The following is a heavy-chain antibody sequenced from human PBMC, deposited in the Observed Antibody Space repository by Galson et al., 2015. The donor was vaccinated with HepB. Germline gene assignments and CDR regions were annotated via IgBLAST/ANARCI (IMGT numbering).Heavy chain of an antibody. J-gene: IGHJ4*02. V-gene: IGHV3-53*04. CDR1: GFTVSSNY. D-gene: IGHD3-10*01. CDR2: IYSGGST. Sequence: SLRLSCAASGFTVSSNYMSWVRQAPGKGLEWVSVIYSGGSTYYADSVKGRFTISRHNSKNTLYLQMNSLRAEDTAVYYCARGDGWFGELLLDYWGQGTLVTVSS. CDR3: ARGDGWFGELLLDY.